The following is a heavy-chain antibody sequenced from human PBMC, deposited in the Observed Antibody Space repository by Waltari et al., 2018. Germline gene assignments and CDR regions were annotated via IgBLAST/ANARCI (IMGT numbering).Heavy chain of an antibody. CDR2: IYHSGRT. V-gene: IGHV4-38-2*01. D-gene: IGHD6-6*01. J-gene: IGHJ4*02. Sequence: QVQLQESGPGLVKPSETLSLTCAVSGYSISSGYYWGWIRPPPGRGQEWIGSIYHSGRTYSHPSPKSRVTLSVATSKNQCSRKLSPVTAADTAVYYCARHSSFRYFDYWGQGTLVTVSS. CDR3: ARHSSFRYFDY. CDR1: GYSISSGYY.